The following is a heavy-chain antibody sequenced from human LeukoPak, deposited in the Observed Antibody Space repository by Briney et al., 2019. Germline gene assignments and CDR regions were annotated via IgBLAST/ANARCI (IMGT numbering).Heavy chain of an antibody. V-gene: IGHV1-69*05. D-gene: IGHD2-2*01. CDR3: AREVPAASGFDY. CDR1: GGTFSSYA. Sequence: GASVKVSCKASGGTFSSYAISWVRQAPGQGLEWMGRIIPIFGTANYAQKFQGRVTITTDESTSTAYMELSSLRSEDTAVYYCAREVPAASGFDYWGQGTLVTVSS. J-gene: IGHJ4*02. CDR2: IIPIFGTA.